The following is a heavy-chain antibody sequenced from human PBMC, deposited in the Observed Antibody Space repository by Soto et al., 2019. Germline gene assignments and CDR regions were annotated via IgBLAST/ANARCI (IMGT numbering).Heavy chain of an antibody. CDR1: GFTFSSYA. CDR3: AREGINNYNEYYFDS. Sequence: VGSLRLSCAASGFTFSSYAMNWVRQAPGKGLEWVSSISGSGNYTHYADFLRGRFTISRDNAKTSLYLQMNSLRAEDTAVYYCAREGINNYNEYYFDSWGQGTVVTVSS. V-gene: IGHV3-21*01. CDR2: ISGSGNYT. J-gene: IGHJ4*02. D-gene: IGHD4-4*01.